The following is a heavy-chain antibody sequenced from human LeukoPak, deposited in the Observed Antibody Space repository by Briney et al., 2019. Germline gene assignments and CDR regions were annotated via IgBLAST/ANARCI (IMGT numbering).Heavy chain of an antibody. CDR1: GGSISSYY. V-gene: IGHV4-59*12. J-gene: IGHJ6*02. D-gene: IGHD5/OR15-5a*01. CDR2: IYYSGST. Sequence: SETLSLTCTVSGGSISSYYWSWIRQPPGKGLERIGYIYYSGSTNYNPSLKSRVTMSVDTSKNQFSLKLSSVTAADTAVYYCARVSLHYGMDVWGQGTTVTVSS. CDR3: ARVSLHYGMDV.